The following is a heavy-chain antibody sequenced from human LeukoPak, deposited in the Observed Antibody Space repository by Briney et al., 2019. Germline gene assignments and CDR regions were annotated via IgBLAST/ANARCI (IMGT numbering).Heavy chain of an antibody. V-gene: IGHV4-59*06. CDR3: ARDRGRILSRGYYYYYGMDV. J-gene: IGHJ6*02. CDR1: GASISSYY. Sequence: SETLSLTCTVSGASISSYYWSWIRQPPGKGLEWIGYIYYSGSTYYNPSLKSRVTISVDTSKNQFSLKLSSVTAADTALYYCARDRGRILSRGYYYYYGMDVWGQGSTVIVSS. CDR2: IYYSGST. D-gene: IGHD2/OR15-2a*01.